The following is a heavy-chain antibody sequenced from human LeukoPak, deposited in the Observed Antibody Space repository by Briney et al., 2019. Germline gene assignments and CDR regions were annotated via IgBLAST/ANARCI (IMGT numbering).Heavy chain of an antibody. CDR3: ARDRRGGSYAFDY. Sequence: SQTLSLTCTVSGGSISSGGYYWSWIRQPPGKGLEWIGYIYYSGSTYYNPSLKSRVTISVDTSKNQFSLKLSSVTAADTAVYYCARDRRGGSYAFDYWGQGTLVTVSS. D-gene: IGHD1-26*01. J-gene: IGHJ4*02. CDR1: GGSISSGGYY. CDR2: IYYSGST. V-gene: IGHV4-31*03.